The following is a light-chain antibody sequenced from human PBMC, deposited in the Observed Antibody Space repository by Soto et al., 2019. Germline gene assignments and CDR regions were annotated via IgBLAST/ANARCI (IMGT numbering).Light chain of an antibody. CDR3: YSPIT. Sequence: VSLYPKERATLSGRASQSLSGYLAWYQQKPGQAPRLLIYDASNRATGSPARFRGSGSETDFTLTISSLDLQAYDGIRCYSPIT. V-gene: IGKV3-11*01. J-gene: IGKJ5*01. CDR1: QSLSGY. CDR2: DAS.